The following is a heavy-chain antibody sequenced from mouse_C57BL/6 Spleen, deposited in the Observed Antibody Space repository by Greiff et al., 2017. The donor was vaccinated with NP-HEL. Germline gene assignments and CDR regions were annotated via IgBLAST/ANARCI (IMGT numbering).Heavy chain of an antibody. D-gene: IGHD1-1*01. CDR1: GYTFTEYP. V-gene: IGHV1-62-2*01. CDR2: FYPGSGSI. CDR3: ERHGGAPNYHGSSSYYFDY. J-gene: IGHJ2*01. Sequence: VQLQESGAELVKPGASVKLSCKASGYTFTEYPIHWVKQRSGQGLEWIGWFYPGSGSIKYNEKFKDKATLTADKSSSTVYMELSRLTSEDSAVYFGERHGGAPNYHGSSSYYFDYWGQGTTLTVSS.